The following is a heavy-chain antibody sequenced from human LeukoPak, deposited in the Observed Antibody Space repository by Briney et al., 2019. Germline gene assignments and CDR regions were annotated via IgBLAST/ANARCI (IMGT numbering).Heavy chain of an antibody. J-gene: IGHJ4*02. CDR2: IIPRLGTT. CDR1: RGTFNSYA. CDR3: AADGTD. Sequence: SVPVSCKASRGTFNSYAINWVRQAPGQGREWMGGIIPRLGTTKYIEKFQGRITITTEESTTTAYMELTSLRSEDTAVYYCAADGTDWGQGTLVTGSS. V-gene: IGHV1-69*05.